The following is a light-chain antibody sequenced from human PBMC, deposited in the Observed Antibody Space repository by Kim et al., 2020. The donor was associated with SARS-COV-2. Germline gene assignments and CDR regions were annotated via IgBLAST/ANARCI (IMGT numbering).Light chain of an antibody. Sequence: SYELTQPPSVSVSPGQTASITCSGYKLGDKYVSWYQQKPGQSPVVVIYQDNHRPSGFPERFSGSNSGNTATLTISGTQAMDEADYYCQAWDSSTHNYVFGAGTNVTVL. CDR2: QDN. V-gene: IGLV3-1*01. CDR1: KLGDKY. J-gene: IGLJ1*01. CDR3: QAWDSSTHNYV.